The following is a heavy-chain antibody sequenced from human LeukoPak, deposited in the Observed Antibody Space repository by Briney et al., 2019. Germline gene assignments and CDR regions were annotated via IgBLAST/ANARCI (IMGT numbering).Heavy chain of an antibody. D-gene: IGHD6-19*01. Sequence: GASVEVSCKASGYTFTSYYIHWVRQAPGQGLEWMGIINPSGGSTGYAQKFQGRVTMTRDTSTSTVYMELSSLRSEDTAVYYCARARRVTWVAGTSPDYWGQGTLVTVSS. CDR1: GYTFTSYY. J-gene: IGHJ4*02. V-gene: IGHV1-46*01. CDR2: INPSGGST. CDR3: ARARRVTWVAGTSPDY.